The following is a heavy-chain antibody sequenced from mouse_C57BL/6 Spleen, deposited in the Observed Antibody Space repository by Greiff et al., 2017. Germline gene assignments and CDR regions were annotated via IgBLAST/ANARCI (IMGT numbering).Heavy chain of an antibody. D-gene: IGHD4-1*01. CDR2: INYDGRST. Sequence: EVMLVESEGGLVQPGSSMKLSCTASGFTFSDYYMAWVRQVPEKGLEWVANINYDGRSTYYLDSLKIRFIISRDNAKNILYLQMSSLKTVDTATYYCARDWGLDCWGQGTPLTVSS. J-gene: IGHJ2*01. CDR3: ARDWGLDC. CDR1: GFTFSDYY. V-gene: IGHV5-16*01.